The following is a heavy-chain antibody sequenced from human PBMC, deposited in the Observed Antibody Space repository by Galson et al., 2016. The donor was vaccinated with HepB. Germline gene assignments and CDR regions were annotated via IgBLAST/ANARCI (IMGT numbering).Heavy chain of an antibody. Sequence: SLRLSCAASGFIFNRNAIHWVRQAPGNGLGWVAVVSHDASHEHYADSVKGRFTLSRDNSERTVNLQMNTLRPEDTAIYYCAKDQYAYGKTLSQIDQWGQGTLVIVSS. CDR1: GFIFNRNA. D-gene: IGHD1/OR15-1a*01. CDR3: AKDQYAYGKTLSQIDQ. J-gene: IGHJ5*02. V-gene: IGHV3-30*04. CDR2: VSHDASHE.